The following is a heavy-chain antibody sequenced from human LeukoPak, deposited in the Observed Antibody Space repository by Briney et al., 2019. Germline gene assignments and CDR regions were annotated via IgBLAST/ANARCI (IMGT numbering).Heavy chain of an antibody. CDR2: INPNSGT. V-gene: IGHV1-2*02. CDR1: GPNFTGYY. CDR3: ARGLRGSGIDP. J-gene: IGHJ5*02. Sequence: ASVKVSCKASGPNFTGYYIHWVRQAPGQGLEWIGWINPNSGTNYAQKFQGRVTMTRDTSIKTAYMDLSRLTSDDTAIYYCARGLRGSGIDPWGQGTLVIVSS.